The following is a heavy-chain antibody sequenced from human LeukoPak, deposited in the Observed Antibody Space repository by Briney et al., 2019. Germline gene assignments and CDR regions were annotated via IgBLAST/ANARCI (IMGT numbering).Heavy chain of an antibody. CDR1: GHTFTGYY. J-gene: IGHJ4*02. Sequence: GASVKVSCKASGHTFTGYYMHWVRQAPGQGLEWMGWINPNSGGTNYAQKFQGRVTMTRDTSISTAYMELSRLRSDDTAVYYCARVPCSSTSCYLQSDYWGQGTLVTVSS. CDR2: INPNSGGT. D-gene: IGHD2-2*01. CDR3: ARVPCSSTSCYLQSDY. V-gene: IGHV1-2*02.